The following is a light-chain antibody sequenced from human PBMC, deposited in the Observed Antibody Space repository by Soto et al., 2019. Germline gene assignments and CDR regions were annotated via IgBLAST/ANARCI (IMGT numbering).Light chain of an antibody. V-gene: IGKV1-5*03. Sequence: DIQMTQSPSTLSASVGDRVTITCRASQCISSWLAWYQQKPGKAPKLLIYKASSLESGVPSRFSGSGSGTEFTLTISSLLPDDFDTYYCQQYNSPWTFGPGTKVEIK. CDR3: QQYNSPWT. J-gene: IGKJ1*01. CDR2: KAS. CDR1: QCISSW.